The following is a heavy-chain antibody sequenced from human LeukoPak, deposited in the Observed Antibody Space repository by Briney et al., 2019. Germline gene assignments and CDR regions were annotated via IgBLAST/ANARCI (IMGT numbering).Heavy chain of an antibody. D-gene: IGHD6-19*01. V-gene: IGHV5-51*01. Sequence: GESLKISCKGSGYRFTSYWIGWVRQMPGKGLEWMGIIYPDDSDTRYSPSFQGRVTISADKSISTAYLQWSSLKASDTAMYYCARQEGAVAGTLAYWGQGTLVTVSS. J-gene: IGHJ4*02. CDR1: GYRFTSYW. CDR3: ARQEGAVAGTLAY. CDR2: IYPDDSDT.